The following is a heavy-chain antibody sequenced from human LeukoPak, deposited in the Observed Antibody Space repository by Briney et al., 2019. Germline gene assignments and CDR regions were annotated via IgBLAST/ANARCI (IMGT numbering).Heavy chain of an antibody. CDR3: AREGWNDNWFDP. D-gene: IGHD1-1*01. V-gene: IGHV3-21*01. J-gene: IGHJ5*02. CDR2: ISSSSSYI. Sequence: GGSLRLSCAASGFTFSSYWMSWVRQAPGKGLEWVSSISSSSSYIYYADSVKGRFTISRDNAKNSLYLQMNSLRAEDTAVYYCAREGWNDNWFDPWGQGTLVTVSS. CDR1: GFTFSSYW.